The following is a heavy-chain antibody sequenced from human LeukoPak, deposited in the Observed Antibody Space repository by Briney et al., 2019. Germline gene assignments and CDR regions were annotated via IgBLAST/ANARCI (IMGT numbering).Heavy chain of an antibody. D-gene: IGHD1-26*01. V-gene: IGHV3-23*01. Sequence: GRSLRLSCAASGFTFSSYWMHWVRQAPGKGLEWVSGVSGSGGSTYYADSVKGRFTISRDNSKNTLSLQMSSLRAEDTAVYYCAKSATVGIKAPFDCWGQGALVTVSS. CDR3: AKSATVGIKAPFDC. J-gene: IGHJ4*02. CDR1: GFTFSSYW. CDR2: VSGSGGST.